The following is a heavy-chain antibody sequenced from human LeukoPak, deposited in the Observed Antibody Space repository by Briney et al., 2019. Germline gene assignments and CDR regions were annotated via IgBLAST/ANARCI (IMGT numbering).Heavy chain of an antibody. Sequence: GGSLRLSCAASGFTFNSYSMNWVRQAPGKGLEWVSYISSSSSTIYYADSVKGRFTISRDNAKNSLYLQMNSLRAEDTAVYYCARGSIAVAGDYYYYMDVWGKGTTVTVSS. V-gene: IGHV3-48*01. CDR1: GFTFNSYS. J-gene: IGHJ6*03. CDR2: ISSSSSTI. D-gene: IGHD6-19*01. CDR3: ARGSIAVAGDYYYYMDV.